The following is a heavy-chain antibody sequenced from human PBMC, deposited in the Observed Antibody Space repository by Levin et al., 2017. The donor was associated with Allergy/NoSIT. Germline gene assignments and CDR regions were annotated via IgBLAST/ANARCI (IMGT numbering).Heavy chain of an antibody. CDR1: GFTFSSYG. CDR2: ISYDGSNK. D-gene: IGHD6-19*01. J-gene: IGHJ6*02. Sequence: PGGSLRLSCAASGFTFSSYGMHWVRQAPGKGLEWVAVISYDGSNKYYADSVKGRFTISRDNSKNTLYLQMNSLRAEDTAVYYCAIFTRDSSGWYAYYYYYGMDVWGQGTTVTVSS. CDR3: AIFTRDSSGWYAYYYYYGMDV. V-gene: IGHV3-30*03.